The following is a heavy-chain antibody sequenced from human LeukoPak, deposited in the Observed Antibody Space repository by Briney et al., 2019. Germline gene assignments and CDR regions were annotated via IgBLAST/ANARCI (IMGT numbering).Heavy chain of an antibody. J-gene: IGHJ3*02. CDR2: IYYSGST. D-gene: IGHD6-13*01. Sequence: SETLSLTCTVSGGSISSYYWSWIRQPPGKGLEWIGYIYYSGSTNYNPFLKSRVTISVDTSKNQFSLKLSSVTAADTAVYYCARDMVPYSSSWFSLDIWGQGTMVTVSS. V-gene: IGHV4-59*01. CDR1: GGSISSYY. CDR3: ARDMVPYSSSWFSLDI.